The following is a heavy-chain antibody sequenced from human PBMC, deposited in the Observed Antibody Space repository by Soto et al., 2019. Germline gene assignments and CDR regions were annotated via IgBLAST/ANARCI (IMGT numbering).Heavy chain of an antibody. CDR2: INYDGYS. D-gene: IGHD3-10*01. J-gene: IGHJ6*02. CDR3: ASHGFGPLHGRVDV. V-gene: IGHV4-59*08. Sequence: QVQLQESGPGLVKPSETLSLTCTVSGGSITNYYCSWFRQTPGKGLEWIGYINYDGYSAYNLSLKRRVTLSMDASKTQFSLMLEAVTATETAVYYCASHGFGPLHGRVDVWGPGTTVIVSS. CDR1: GGSITNYY.